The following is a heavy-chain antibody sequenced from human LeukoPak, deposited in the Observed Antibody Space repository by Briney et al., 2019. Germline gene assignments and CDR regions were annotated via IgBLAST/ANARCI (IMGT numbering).Heavy chain of an antibody. Sequence: PGGSLRLSCAASGFTFSSYGMHWVRQAPGKGLEWVAFIRYDGSNKYYADSVKGRFTISRDNSKNTLYLQMNSLRAEDTAVYYCAGHYDILTGYTMGFDYWGQGTLVTVSS. CDR1: GFTFSSYG. V-gene: IGHV3-30*02. CDR2: IRYDGSNK. J-gene: IGHJ4*02. CDR3: AGHYDILTGYTMGFDY. D-gene: IGHD3-9*01.